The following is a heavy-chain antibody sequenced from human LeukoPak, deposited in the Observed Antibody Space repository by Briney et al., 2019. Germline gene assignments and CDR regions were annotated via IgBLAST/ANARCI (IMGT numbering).Heavy chain of an antibody. CDR2: INPNSGGT. CDR3: ARGSFKLVVVVTAIVY. Sequence: ASVKVSCKASGYTFTGYYMHWVRQAPGQGLEWMGWINPNSGGTNYAQKFQGRVPMARDTSISTAYMELSRLRSDDTAVYYCARGSFKLVVVVTAIVYWGQGTLVTVSS. V-gene: IGHV1-2*02. D-gene: IGHD2-21*02. CDR1: GYTFTGYY. J-gene: IGHJ4*02.